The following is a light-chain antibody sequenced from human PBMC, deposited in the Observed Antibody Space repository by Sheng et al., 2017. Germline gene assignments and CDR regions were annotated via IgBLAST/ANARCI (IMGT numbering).Light chain of an antibody. CDR2: GAS. CDR3: QQYGTSSIT. J-gene: IGKJ5*01. CDR1: QSVSSN. V-gene: IGKV3-15*01. Sequence: EIVMTQSPATLSVSPGERATLSCRASQSVSSNLAWYQQKPGQAPRLLIYGASTRATGIPARFSGSGSGTEFTLTISRLEPEDFAVYYCQQYGTSSITFGQGTRLDIK.